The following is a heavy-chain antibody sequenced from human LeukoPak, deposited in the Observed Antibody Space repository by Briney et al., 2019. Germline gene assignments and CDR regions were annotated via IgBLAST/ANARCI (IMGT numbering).Heavy chain of an antibody. Sequence: PGGSLRLSCAASGFTFSSSWMSSVRQAPGKGLEWVANIKEDGSEKHYVDSVKGRFTISRENAKNSLHLQMNSLRAEDTAVYYCARDRDFQYWGQGTLVTVSS. CDR2: IKEDGSEK. CDR3: ARDRDFQY. J-gene: IGHJ1*01. V-gene: IGHV3-7*01. CDR1: GFTFSSSW.